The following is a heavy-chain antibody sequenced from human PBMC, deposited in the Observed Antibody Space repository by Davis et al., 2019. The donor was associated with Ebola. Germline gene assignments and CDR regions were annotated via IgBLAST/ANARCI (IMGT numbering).Heavy chain of an antibody. J-gene: IGHJ6*02. Sequence: MPGGSLRLSCAASGFTFSTYAMSWIRQPPGKGREWIGEINQTGRQNYNPSLKSRVTISVDTSKNQFSLKLSSVTAADTAVYYCARGGRSKLYYYYYGMDVWGQGTTVTVSS. CDR1: GFTFSTYA. V-gene: IGHV4-34*01. CDR2: INQTGRQ. D-gene: IGHD4-17*01. CDR3: ARGGRSKLYYYYYGMDV.